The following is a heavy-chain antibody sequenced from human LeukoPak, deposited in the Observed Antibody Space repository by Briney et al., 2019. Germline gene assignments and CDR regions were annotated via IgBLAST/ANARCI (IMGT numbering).Heavy chain of an antibody. V-gene: IGHV3-7*03. D-gene: IGHD6-13*01. Sequence: PGGSLRLSCAASGFTFSSYWMSWVRQAPGKGLEWVATIKQDGSEKYYVDSVKGRFTISRDNAKNSLYLLMNSLRAEDTAVYCCARDGGYSSSWYRSYFDYWGQGTLVTVSS. CDR2: IKQDGSEK. CDR1: GFTFSSYW. J-gene: IGHJ4*02. CDR3: ARDGGYSSSWYRSYFDY.